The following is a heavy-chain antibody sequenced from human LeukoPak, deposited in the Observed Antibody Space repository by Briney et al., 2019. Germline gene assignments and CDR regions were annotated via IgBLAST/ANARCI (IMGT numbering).Heavy chain of an antibody. D-gene: IGHD6-13*01. CDR2: ISYDGSNK. V-gene: IGHV3-30*18. CDR3: AKEKELAAVVDY. CDR1: GFTFSSYG. Sequence: GGSLRLSCAASGFTFSSYGMHWVRQAPGKGLEWVAVISYDGSNKYYADSVKGRFTISRDNSKNTLYLQMNSLRAEDTAVYCCAKEKELAAVVDYWGQGTLVTVSS. J-gene: IGHJ4*02.